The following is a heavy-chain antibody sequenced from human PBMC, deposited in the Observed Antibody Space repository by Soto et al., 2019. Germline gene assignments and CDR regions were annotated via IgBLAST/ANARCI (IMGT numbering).Heavy chain of an antibody. CDR2: IYYSGST. Sequence: SETLSLTCTVSGGSISSYYWSWIRQPPGKGLEWIGYIYYSGSTNYNPSLKSRVTISVDTSKNQFSLKLSSVTAADTAVYYCATTLRLFYGMDVWGQGTTVTVS. CDR1: GGSISSYY. D-gene: IGHD3-3*01. J-gene: IGHJ6*02. CDR3: ATTLRLFYGMDV. V-gene: IGHV4-59*01.